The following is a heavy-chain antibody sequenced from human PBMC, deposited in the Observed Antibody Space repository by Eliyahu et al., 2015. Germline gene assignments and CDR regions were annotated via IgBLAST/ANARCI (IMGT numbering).Heavy chain of an antibody. CDR1: GGXISSSSYY. V-gene: IGHV4-39*01. D-gene: IGHD6-13*01. J-gene: IGHJ6*03. CDR2: IYYSGST. Sequence: QLQLQXSGPXLVXPSETLSLXCTVSGGXISSSSYYWGWIRQPPGXGLEWMGSIYYSGSTXYNPSLKSRVTISVDTSKNQFSLKLSSVTAADTAVYYCATRAPGIAAAGPMDVWGKGTTVTVSS. CDR3: ATRAPGIAAAGPMDV.